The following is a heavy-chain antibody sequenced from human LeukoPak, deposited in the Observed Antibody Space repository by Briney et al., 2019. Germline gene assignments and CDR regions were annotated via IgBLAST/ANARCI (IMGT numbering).Heavy chain of an antibody. CDR2: ISGGGDIT. J-gene: IGHJ4*02. CDR3: ATRSVVGR. V-gene: IGHV3-23*01. D-gene: IGHD1-26*01. CDR1: GFNFANHA. Sequence: GGSLRLSCAASGFNFANHAMSWVRQTPGKGLEWVSAISGGGDITYYADSVKGRFTISRDNSKNTLYLEMNNLKAEDTAIYYCATRSVVGRGGQGTLVIVSS.